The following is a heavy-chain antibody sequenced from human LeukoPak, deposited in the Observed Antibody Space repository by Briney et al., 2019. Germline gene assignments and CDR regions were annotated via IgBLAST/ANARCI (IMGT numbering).Heavy chain of an antibody. J-gene: IGHJ4*02. D-gene: IGHD3-9*01. CDR1: GCSFTSYW. Sequence: GESLKISCKGSGCSFTSYWIGWVRQMPGKGLEWMGIIYPGDSDTRYSPSFQGQVTISADKSISAAYLQWSSLKASDTAMYYCARSSAPYEILTGYPYFDYWGQGTLVTISS. CDR3: ARSSAPYEILTGYPYFDY. CDR2: IYPGDSDT. V-gene: IGHV5-51*01.